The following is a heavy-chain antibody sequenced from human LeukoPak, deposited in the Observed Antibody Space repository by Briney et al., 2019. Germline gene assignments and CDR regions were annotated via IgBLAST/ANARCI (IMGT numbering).Heavy chain of an antibody. Sequence: ASVTVSCKASGYTFTGYYMHWVRQAPGQGLEWMGWINPTNNGAIYAQKFQGRVVMTRDTSISTAYVELTGLTSDDTAVYYCTTNSAALDYWGQGTLVTVSS. V-gene: IGHV1-2*02. CDR2: INPTNNGA. J-gene: IGHJ4*02. D-gene: IGHD4-23*01. CDR3: TTNSAALDY. CDR1: GYTFTGYY.